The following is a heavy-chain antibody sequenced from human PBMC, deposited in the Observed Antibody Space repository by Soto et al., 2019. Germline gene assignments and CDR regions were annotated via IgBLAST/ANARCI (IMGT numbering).Heavy chain of an antibody. V-gene: IGHV5-10-1*01. Sequence: GESLKISCKGSGYSFTSYWISWVRQMPGKGLEWMGRIDPSDSYTNYSPSFQGHVTISADKSISTACLQWSSLKASDTAMYYCAAHVIDFWSGYYTEYYYYYGRDVWGQGTTVTVSS. CDR1: GYSFTSYW. CDR2: IDPSDSYT. CDR3: AAHVIDFWSGYYTEYYYYYGRDV. J-gene: IGHJ6*02. D-gene: IGHD3-3*01.